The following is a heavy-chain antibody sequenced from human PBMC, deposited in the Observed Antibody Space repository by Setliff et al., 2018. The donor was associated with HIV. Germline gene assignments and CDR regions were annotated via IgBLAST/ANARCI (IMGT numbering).Heavy chain of an antibody. Sequence: PSETLSLTCSVSGTSMSSYYWTWIRQSPGRGLEWIGHVSSSGSTNYNPSLESRLIRSIDTSKSQISLTLTSLTTADTAVYYCARSSYHYGSGLDRWGQGTLVTVSS. CDR2: VSSSGST. CDR3: ARSSYHYGSGLDR. CDR1: GTSMSSYY. V-gene: IGHV4-59*01. J-gene: IGHJ5*02. D-gene: IGHD3-10*01.